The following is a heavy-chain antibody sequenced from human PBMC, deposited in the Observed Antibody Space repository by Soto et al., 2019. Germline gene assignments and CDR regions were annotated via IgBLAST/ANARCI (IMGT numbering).Heavy chain of an antibody. CDR3: AGAYSYGSVFDY. CDR1: GFTVSSNY. CDR2: IYSGGST. Sequence: EVQLVESGGGLVQPGGSLRLSCAASGFTVSSNYMSWVRQAPGKGLEWVSLIYSGGSTYYADSVKGRFTISRDNSKNTLSRQMNSLRADDTAVYYCAGAYSYGSVFDYWGQGTLVTVSS. D-gene: IGHD5-18*01. J-gene: IGHJ4*02. V-gene: IGHV3-66*01.